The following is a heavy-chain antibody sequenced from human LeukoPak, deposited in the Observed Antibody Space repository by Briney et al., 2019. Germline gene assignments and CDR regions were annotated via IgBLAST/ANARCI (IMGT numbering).Heavy chain of an antibody. CDR3: ARGWGPNYYYYYMDV. V-gene: IGHV4-39*01. J-gene: IGHJ6*03. CDR1: SGSISSSTYY. CDR2: IFYSGST. Sequence: SETLSLTCTVSSGSISSSTYYWGWIRQPPGKGLEWLGSIFYSGSTYYNPSLKSRVTISADTSKNQFSLKLSSVTAADTAVYYCARGWGPNYYYYYMDVWGKGTTVTVSS. D-gene: IGHD6-19*01.